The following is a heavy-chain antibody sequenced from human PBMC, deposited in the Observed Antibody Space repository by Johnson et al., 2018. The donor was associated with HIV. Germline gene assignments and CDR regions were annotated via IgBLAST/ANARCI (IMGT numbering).Heavy chain of an antibody. CDR1: GFTFSGSA. Sequence: VQLVESGGGLVQPGGSLKLSCAASGFTFSGSAMHWVRQASGKGLEWVGRIRSKANSYATAYAASVKGRFTISRDDSKNTLYLQMNSLRAEDTAVYYCAKVDRRGGAFDIWGQGTMVTVSS. CDR3: AKVDRRGGAFDI. D-gene: IGHD3-10*01. J-gene: IGHJ3*02. CDR2: IRSKANSYAT. V-gene: IGHV3-73*02.